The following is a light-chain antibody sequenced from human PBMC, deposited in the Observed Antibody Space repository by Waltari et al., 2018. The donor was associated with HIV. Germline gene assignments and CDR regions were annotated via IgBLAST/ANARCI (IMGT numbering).Light chain of an antibody. V-gene: IGKV3-15*01. CDR3: QQYGSSPET. CDR2: GAS. J-gene: IGKJ1*01. Sequence: EIVMTQSPATLSVSPGERATLTCRASQSVGDNLAWFQQKPGQAPRLLIYGASTRATGIPTRFSGSGSTTEFTLTISSLQSEDFAVYYCQQYGSSPETFGQGTKVEIK. CDR1: QSVGDN.